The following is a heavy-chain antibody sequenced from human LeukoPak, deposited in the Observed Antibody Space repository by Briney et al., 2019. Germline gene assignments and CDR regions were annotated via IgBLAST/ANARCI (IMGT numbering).Heavy chain of an antibody. V-gene: IGHV3-23*01. D-gene: IGHD3-22*01. CDR2: ISDSGGRT. CDR3: AKRGVVIRVILVGFHKEAYYFDS. J-gene: IGHJ4*02. Sequence: PGGSLRLSCAVSGITLSNYGMSWVRQAPGKGLEWVAGISDSGGRTNYADSVKGRFTISRDNPKNTLYLQMYSLRPEDTAVYFCAKRGVVIRVILVGFHKEAYYFDSWGQGVLVTVSS. CDR1: GITLSNYG.